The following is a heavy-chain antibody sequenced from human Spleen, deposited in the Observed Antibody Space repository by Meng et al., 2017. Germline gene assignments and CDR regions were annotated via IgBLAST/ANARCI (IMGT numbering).Heavy chain of an antibody. CDR2: IYYSGST. CDR1: GGSISTYY. V-gene: IGHV4-59*01. J-gene: IGHJ4*02. D-gene: IGHD1-14*01. CDR3: VRGQTGSSAYYFDY. Sequence: SETLSPTCTVSGGSISTYYWSWIRQPPGKGLEWIDYIYYSGSTNYNPSLKSRVTMSVDTSKNQFSLKLSSVTAADTAVYYCVRGQTGSSAYYFDYWGQGTLVTVSS.